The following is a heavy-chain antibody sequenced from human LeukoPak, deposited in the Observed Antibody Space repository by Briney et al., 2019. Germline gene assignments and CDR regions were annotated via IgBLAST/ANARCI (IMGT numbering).Heavy chain of an antibody. CDR2: ISGSGGST. CDR3: AKDGYCSGGSCYFNWFDP. Sequence: GGSLRLSCAASGFTFSSYAMSWVRQAPGKGLEGVSAISGSGGSTYYADSVKGRFTISRDNSKNTLYLQMNSLRAEDTAVYYCAKDGYCSGGSCYFNWFDPWGQGTLVTVSS. V-gene: IGHV3-23*01. J-gene: IGHJ5*02. CDR1: GFTFSSYA. D-gene: IGHD2-15*01.